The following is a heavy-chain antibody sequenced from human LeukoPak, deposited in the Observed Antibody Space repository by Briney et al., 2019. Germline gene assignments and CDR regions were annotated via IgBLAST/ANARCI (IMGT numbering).Heavy chain of an antibody. CDR1: GFTFDDYA. J-gene: IGHJ4*02. D-gene: IGHD6-19*01. V-gene: IGHV3-9*01. CDR2: ISWNSGSI. Sequence: GGSLRLSCAASGFTFDDYAMHWVRKAPGKGLEWVSGISWNSGSIGYADSVKGRFTISRDNAKNSLYLQMDSLRAEDTALYYCAKDSSLYYSSGCFDYWGQGTLVTVSS. CDR3: AKDSSLYYSSGCFDY.